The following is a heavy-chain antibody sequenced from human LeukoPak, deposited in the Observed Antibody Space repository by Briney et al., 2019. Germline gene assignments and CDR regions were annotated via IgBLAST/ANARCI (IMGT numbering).Heavy chain of an antibody. CDR3: ARGGYSGYEL. CDR1: GGTFSSYA. V-gene: IGHV1-69*05. J-gene: IGHJ4*02. Sequence: ASVKVSCKASGGTFSSYAISWVRQAPGQGLEWMGGIIPIFGTANYAQKFQGRVTITTDESTSTAYMEMSSLRSEDTAVYYCARGGYSGYELWGQGTLVTVSS. D-gene: IGHD5-12*01. CDR2: IIPIFGTA.